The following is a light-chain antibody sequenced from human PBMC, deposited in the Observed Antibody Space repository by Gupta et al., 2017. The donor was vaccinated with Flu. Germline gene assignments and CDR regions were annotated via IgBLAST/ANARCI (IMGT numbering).Light chain of an antibody. V-gene: IGKV6-21*01. J-gene: IGKJ2*01. Sequence: LLPHSPEFQSVPPKERVTITCRASQSIGSSLHWYQQRPNQSPKLLIKHASQSLSGVPSRFSGSGFGTDFTLTIDSLEAEDAATYYCQQSSQFPVTFGQGTKVEIK. CDR3: QQSSQFPVT. CDR2: HAS. CDR1: QSIGSS.